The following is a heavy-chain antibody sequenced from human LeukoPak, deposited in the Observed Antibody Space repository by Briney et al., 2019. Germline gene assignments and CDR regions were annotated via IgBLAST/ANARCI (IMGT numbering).Heavy chain of an antibody. D-gene: IGHD6-19*01. V-gene: IGHV2-70*11. CDR3: ARAYSSGWYPFDL. Sequence: SGPALVKPTQTLTLTCTFSGFSLSTIAMCVSWIRQPPGKALEWLARIDWDDDKYYSTSLKTRLPISKDTSKNQVVLTMTNMDPVDTATYYCARAYSSGWYPFDLWGQGTRVTVSS. J-gene: IGHJ4*02. CDR1: GFSLSTIAMC. CDR2: IDWDDDK.